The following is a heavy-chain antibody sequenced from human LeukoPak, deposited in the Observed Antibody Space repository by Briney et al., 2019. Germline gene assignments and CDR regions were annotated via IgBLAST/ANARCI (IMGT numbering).Heavy chain of an antibody. Sequence: ASVKVSCKASGYTFTTYGITWVRQAPGQGLEWMGWISAYNGNTNYAQTLQGRVTMTTDTPTSTAFMELRSLRSDDTAVYYCARGRRIAVAAEPWFDYWGQGTLVTVSS. CDR2: ISAYNGNT. V-gene: IGHV1-18*01. D-gene: IGHD6-19*01. CDR1: GYTFTTYG. CDR3: ARGRRIAVAAEPWFDY. J-gene: IGHJ4*02.